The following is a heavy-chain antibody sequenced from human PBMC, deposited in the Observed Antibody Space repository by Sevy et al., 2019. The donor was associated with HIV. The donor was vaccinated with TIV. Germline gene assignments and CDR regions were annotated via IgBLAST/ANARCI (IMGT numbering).Heavy chain of an antibody. CDR3: TTHVGTYIWGSYRHLDY. Sequence: GGSLRLSCAASGFTFSNAWMSWVRQAPGKGLEWVGRIKSKTDGGTTDYAAPVKGRFTISRDDSKNTLYLQMNSLKTEDTAVYYCTTHVGTYIWGSYRHLDYWGQGTLVTVSS. J-gene: IGHJ4*02. CDR2: IKSKTDGGTT. V-gene: IGHV3-15*01. CDR1: GFTFSNAW. D-gene: IGHD3-16*02.